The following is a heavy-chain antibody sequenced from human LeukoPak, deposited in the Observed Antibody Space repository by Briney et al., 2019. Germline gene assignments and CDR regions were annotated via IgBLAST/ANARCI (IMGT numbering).Heavy chain of an antibody. CDR2: INSDGSST. CDR3: AREGSPGSGWSKPFDY. CDR1: GFTFSSYW. Sequence: PGGSLRLSCAASGFTFSSYWMHWVRQAPGKGLVWVSRINSDGSSTSYADSVKGRFTISRDNAKNTLYLQMNSLRAEDTAVYYCAREGSPGSGWSKPFDYWGQGTLVTVSS. D-gene: IGHD6-19*01. J-gene: IGHJ4*02. V-gene: IGHV3-74*01.